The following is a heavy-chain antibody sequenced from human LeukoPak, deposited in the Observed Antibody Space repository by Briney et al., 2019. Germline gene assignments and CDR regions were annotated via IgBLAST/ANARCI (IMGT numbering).Heavy chain of an antibody. D-gene: IGHD6-13*01. CDR1: GYTFTRYY. V-gene: IGHV1-2*02. Sequence: ASVKVSCKASGYTFTRYYMHWVRQAPGQGLEWMGWINPNSGGTNYAQKFQGRVTMTRDTFISTAYMELSRLRSDDTAVYYCASYPPGIAAAGTGYWGQGTLVTVSS. CDR3: ASYPPGIAAAGTGY. CDR2: INPNSGGT. J-gene: IGHJ4*02.